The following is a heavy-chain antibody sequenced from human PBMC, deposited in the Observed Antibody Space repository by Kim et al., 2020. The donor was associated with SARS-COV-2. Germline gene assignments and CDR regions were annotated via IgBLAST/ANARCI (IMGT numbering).Heavy chain of an antibody. CDR3: ARGGDYYGSRYYYGMDV. V-gene: IGHV3-21*01. J-gene: IGHJ6*02. Sequence: GGSLRLSCAASGFTFSSYSMNWVRQAPGKGLEWVSSISSSSSYIYYADSVKGRFTISRDNAKNSLYLRMNSLRAEDTAVYYCARGGDYYGSRYYYGMDVWGQGTTVTVSS. CDR2: ISSSSSYI. D-gene: IGHD3-10*01. CDR1: GFTFSSYS.